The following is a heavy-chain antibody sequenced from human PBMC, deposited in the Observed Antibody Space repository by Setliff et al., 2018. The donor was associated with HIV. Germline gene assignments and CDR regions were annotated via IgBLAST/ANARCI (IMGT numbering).Heavy chain of an antibody. V-gene: IGHV3-21*01. CDR2: MRSSSNYI. D-gene: IGHD4-17*01. J-gene: IGHJ6*03. CDR3: VKARVDGDYYYYYYMDV. Sequence: PGGSLRLSCAASEFTFSSYTMKWVRQAPGKGLEWVSSMRSSSNYIYYADSVKGRFTISRDNSKDTLYLQMSSLRAEDTAVYYCVKARVDGDYYYYYYMDVWGKGTTVTVSS. CDR1: EFTFSSYT.